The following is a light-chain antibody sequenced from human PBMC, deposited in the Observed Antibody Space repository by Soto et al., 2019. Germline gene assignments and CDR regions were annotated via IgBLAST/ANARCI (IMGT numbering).Light chain of an antibody. CDR1: QVISSY. CDR3: QQLHTYPMT. CDR2: AAS. Sequence: DLQLTQSPSFLSASVGDRVTITCRASQVISSYLAWYQHKPGKAPKLLIYAASTLQNGVPPRFSGSGSGTEFTLTISSLQPEDFATYYCQQLHTYPMTFGQGTRLEIK. V-gene: IGKV1-9*01. J-gene: IGKJ5*01.